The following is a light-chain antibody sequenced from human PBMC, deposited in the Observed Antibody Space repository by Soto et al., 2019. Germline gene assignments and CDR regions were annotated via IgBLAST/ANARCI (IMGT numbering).Light chain of an antibody. V-gene: IGLV1-51*02. J-gene: IGLJ3*02. CDR2: ENN. CDR1: SSNIGNNY. CDR3: GTWDSSLSDWV. Sequence: QSVLTQPPSVSAAPGQKVTISRSGSSSNIGNNYVSWYQQLPGTAPKLLIYENNKRPSGIPDRFSGSKSGTSATLGITGLQTGDEADYYCGTWDSSLSDWVFGGGTKVTVL.